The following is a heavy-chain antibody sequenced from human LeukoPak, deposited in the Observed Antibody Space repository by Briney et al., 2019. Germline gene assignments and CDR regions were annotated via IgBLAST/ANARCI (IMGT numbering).Heavy chain of an antibody. CDR2: IYYSGST. CDR1: GGSISSYY. V-gene: IGHV4-59*01. D-gene: IGHD1-26*01. CDR3: ARVGGSYGGAFDI. J-gene: IGHJ3*02. Sequence: PSGTLSPTCTVSGGSISSYYWSWIRQPPGKGLEWIGYIYYSGSTNYNSSLKSRVTISVDTSKNQFSLKLSSVTAADTAVYYCARVGGSYGGAFDIWGQGTMVTVSS.